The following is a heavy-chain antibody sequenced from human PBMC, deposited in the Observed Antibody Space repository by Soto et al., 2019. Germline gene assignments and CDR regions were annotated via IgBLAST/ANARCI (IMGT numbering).Heavy chain of an antibody. V-gene: IGHV6-1*01. CDR3: ARELDFSVLDT. Sequence: SQTLSLTCAISGDSVSNNNADWNWIRQSPSRGLEWLGRTYYRSKWYTEFSPSVKSRITVIPDTSKNQFYLQLRSVTPDDTAVYYCARELDFSVLDTWGQGTLVTVSS. D-gene: IGHD1-1*01. J-gene: IGHJ4*02. CDR2: TYYRSKWYT. CDR1: GDSVSNNNAD.